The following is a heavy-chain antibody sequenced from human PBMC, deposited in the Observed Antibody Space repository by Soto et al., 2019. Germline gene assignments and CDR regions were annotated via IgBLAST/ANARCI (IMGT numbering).Heavy chain of an antibody. CDR1: GYSFASYW. D-gene: IGHD2-15*01. CDR2: IYPGDSDT. CDR3: ARQNSLVYCSGGSCYAPYYYYGMDV. J-gene: IGHJ6*02. V-gene: IGHV5-51*01. Sequence: GESLQISCKGSGYSFASYWIGWVRQMPGKCLEWMGIIYPGDSDTRYSPSFQGQVTISADKSISTAYLQWSSLKASDTAMYYCARQNSLVYCSGGSCYAPYYYYGMDVWGQGTTVTVSS.